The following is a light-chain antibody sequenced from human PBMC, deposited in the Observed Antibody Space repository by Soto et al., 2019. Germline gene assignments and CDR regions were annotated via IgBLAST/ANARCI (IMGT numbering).Light chain of an antibody. CDR1: SSDVWGHDY. CDR3: SSYAGSNNFV. J-gene: IGLJ1*01. V-gene: IGLV2-8*01. CDR2: EVT. Sequence: QSALTQPPSASRSPGQSVTISCTGTSSDVWGHDYVSWYQQHPGKAPKLMIYEVTKRPSGVPDRFSGSKSGNTASLTVSGLQAEDEADYYCSSYAGSNNFVFGTGTKVTVL.